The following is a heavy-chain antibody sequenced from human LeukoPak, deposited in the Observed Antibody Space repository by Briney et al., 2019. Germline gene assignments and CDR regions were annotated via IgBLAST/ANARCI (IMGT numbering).Heavy chain of an antibody. CDR2: INWNGGST. J-gene: IGHJ4*02. V-gene: IGHV3-20*04. Sequence: GGSLRLSCAASGFTFDDYGMSWVRQAPGKGLEWVSGINWNGGSTGYADSVKGRFTISRDNAKNSVYLQMNSLRAEDTAMYYCARDRRDGYTLLDYWGQGTLVTVSS. D-gene: IGHD5-24*01. CDR3: ARDRRDGYTLLDY. CDR1: GFTFDDYG.